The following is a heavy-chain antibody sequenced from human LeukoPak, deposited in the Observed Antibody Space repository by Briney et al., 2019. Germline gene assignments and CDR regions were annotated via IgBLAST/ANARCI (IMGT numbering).Heavy chain of an antibody. D-gene: IGHD6-13*01. V-gene: IGHV1-69*06. J-gene: IGHJ3*02. CDR2: IIPIFGTA. CDR1: GYTFTSYG. CDR3: ARPRRIAAADAFDI. Sequence: SVKVSCKASGYTFTSYGISWVRQAPGQGLEWMGGIIPIFGTANYAQKFQGRVTITADKSTSTAYMELSSLRSEDTAVYYCARPRRIAAADAFDIWGQGTMVTVSS.